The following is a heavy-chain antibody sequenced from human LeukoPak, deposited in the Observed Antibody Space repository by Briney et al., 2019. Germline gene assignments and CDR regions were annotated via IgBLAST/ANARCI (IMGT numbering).Heavy chain of an antibody. CDR3: ASAGGDPSNAFGAFGI. Sequence: GGSPRLSCAASGFPFSTYNINWVRQAPGKGLEWVSLISSRSTYTYYADSVKGRFTISRDDAKNSLYLQMNNLRAEDTAVYYCASAGGDPSNAFGAFGIWGQGTMVTVSS. CDR1: GFPFSTYN. J-gene: IGHJ3*02. V-gene: IGHV3-21*01. D-gene: IGHD2-8*01. CDR2: ISSRSTYT.